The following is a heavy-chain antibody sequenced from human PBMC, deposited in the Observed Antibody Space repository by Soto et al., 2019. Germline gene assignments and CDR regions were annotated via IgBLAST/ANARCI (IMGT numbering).Heavy chain of an antibody. V-gene: IGHV1-58*01. CDR2: IVVGSGNT. Sequence: ASVKVSCKASGFTFTSSAVQWVRQARGQRLEWIGWIVVGSGNTNYAQKFQERVTITRDMSTSTAYMELSSLRSEDTAVYYCAATYCSSTSCYVGYYYYYGMDVWGQGTTVTVSS. CDR1: GFTFTSSA. CDR3: AATYCSSTSCYVGYYYYYGMDV. D-gene: IGHD2-2*01. J-gene: IGHJ6*02.